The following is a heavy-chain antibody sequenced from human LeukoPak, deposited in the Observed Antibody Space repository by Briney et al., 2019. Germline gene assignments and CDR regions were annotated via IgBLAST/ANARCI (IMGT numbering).Heavy chain of an antibody. CDR2: IRSKANSYAT. CDR1: GFTFSGSA. V-gene: IGHV3-73*01. J-gene: IGHJ6*03. Sequence: PGGSLRLSCAASGFTFSGSAMHWVRQASGKGLEWVGRIRSKANSYATAYAASVKGRFTISRDDSKNTAYLQMNSLKTEDTAVYYCTRSLYSSSPDYYYYYMDVWGKGTTVTISS. CDR3: TRSLYSSSPDYYYYYMDV. D-gene: IGHD6-6*01.